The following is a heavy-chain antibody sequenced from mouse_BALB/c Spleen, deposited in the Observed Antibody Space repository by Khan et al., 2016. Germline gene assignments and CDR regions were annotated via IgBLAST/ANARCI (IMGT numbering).Heavy chain of an antibody. CDR3: ARSGDTYDFDY. V-gene: IGHV9-3-1*01. D-gene: IGHD1-1*01. CDR1: GYTFTNYG. CDR2: INTYTGEP. J-gene: IGHJ2*01. Sequence: QIQLVQSGPELKKPGETVKISCKASGYTFTNYGMNWVKQAPGKGLKWMGWINTYTGEPTYTDDFKGRFAFSLETSASTAYLQIINLKNEDTATYFCARSGDTYDFDYWGQGTTLTVSS.